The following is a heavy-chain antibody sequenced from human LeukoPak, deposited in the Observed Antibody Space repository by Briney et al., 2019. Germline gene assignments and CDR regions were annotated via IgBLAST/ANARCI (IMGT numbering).Heavy chain of an antibody. V-gene: IGHV3-15*01. CDR1: GFTFSNAW. D-gene: IGHD1-26*01. Sequence: GGSLRLSCAASGFTFSNAWMSWVRQAPGKGLEWVAHIKSKTDGGTTDYAAPVKGRFTISRDDLKNTLYLQMNSLKTEDTAVYYCTTYRGSYSAYWGQGTLVTVSS. J-gene: IGHJ4*02. CDR2: IKSKTDGGTT. CDR3: TTYRGSYSAY.